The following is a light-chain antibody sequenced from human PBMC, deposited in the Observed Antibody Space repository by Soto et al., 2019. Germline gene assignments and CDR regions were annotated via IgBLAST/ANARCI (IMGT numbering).Light chain of an antibody. J-gene: IGKJ5*01. CDR2: AAS. V-gene: IGKV1-39*01. Sequence: DIHMTQSPSSLSAAVLYIVTITCXASQSISSYLNWYQQKSGQAPQLLIYAASNLQSGVPSRFSGSGSGTDFTLTISSLQPEDFTTYYCQQSYSSPITFGQGTRLEIK. CDR1: QSISSY. CDR3: QQSYSSPIT.